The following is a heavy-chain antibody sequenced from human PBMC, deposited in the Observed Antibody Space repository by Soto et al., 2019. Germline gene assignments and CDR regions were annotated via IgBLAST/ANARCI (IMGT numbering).Heavy chain of an antibody. J-gene: IGHJ4*02. V-gene: IGHV3-30*18. D-gene: IGHD6-13*01. CDR3: AKDKDLRYSSSWYSFDY. CDR1: GFTFSSYG. CDR2: ISYDGSNK. Sequence: QVQLVESGGGVVQPGRSLRLSCAASGFTFSSYGMHWVRQAPGKGLEWVAVISYDGSNKYYADSVKGRFTISRDNSKNTLYRQMNSLRAEDTAVYYCAKDKDLRYSSSWYSFDYWGQGTLVTVSS.